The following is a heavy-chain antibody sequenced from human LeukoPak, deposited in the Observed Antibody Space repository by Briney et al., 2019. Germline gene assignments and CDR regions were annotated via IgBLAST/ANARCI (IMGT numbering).Heavy chain of an antibody. V-gene: IGHV3-23*01. CDR3: VKASSSSPQYNWFDA. J-gene: IGHJ5*02. Sequence: GRSLRLSCAASGFTFSTYAMSWVRQAPGKGLEWVSVVSGTGGRTYYADSVKGRFTISRDNSKNTLYLQMNSLRAEDTALYYCVKASSSSPQYNWFDAWGQGTLVTVSS. CDR1: GFTFSTYA. D-gene: IGHD6-6*01. CDR2: VSGTGGRT.